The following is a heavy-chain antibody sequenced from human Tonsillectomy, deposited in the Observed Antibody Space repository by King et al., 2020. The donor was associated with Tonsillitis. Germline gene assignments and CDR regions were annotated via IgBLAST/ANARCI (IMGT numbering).Heavy chain of an antibody. CDR1: GYSFSNNW. CDR2: IYPGNSDT. J-gene: IGHJ4*02. D-gene: IGHD2-21*02. V-gene: IGHV5-51*01. CDR3: AKQAYCGGDCYWYFDF. Sequence: VQLVQSGAEVKKPGESLRISCKASGYSFSNNWIGWVRQMPGKGLEWMGIIYPGNSDTRNSPSFQGQVTISADRSISTAYLQWSSLKASDTAMYYCAKQAYCGGDCYWYFDFWGQGTVVTVSS.